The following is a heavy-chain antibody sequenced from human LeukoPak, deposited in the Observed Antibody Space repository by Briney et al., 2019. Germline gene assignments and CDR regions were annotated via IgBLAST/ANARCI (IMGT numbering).Heavy chain of an antibody. CDR2: INSDGSST. J-gene: IGHJ4*02. Sequence: GSLRLSCAASGFTFNSYWMHWVRQAPGKGLVWVSRINSDGSSTSYADSVKGRFTISRDNAKNTLYLQMNSLRAEDTAVYYCASWTPYYYDTGYWGQGTLVTVSS. CDR1: GFTFNSYW. CDR3: ASWTPYYYDTGY. V-gene: IGHV3-74*01. D-gene: IGHD3-22*01.